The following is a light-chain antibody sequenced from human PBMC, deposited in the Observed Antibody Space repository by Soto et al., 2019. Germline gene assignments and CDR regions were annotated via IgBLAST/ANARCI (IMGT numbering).Light chain of an antibody. V-gene: IGKV1-5*01. Sequence: DIQMTQSPSTLSASVGDXVTITCRASQSISIWLAWYQQKPGRAPKLLIYDASSLESGVPSRFSGSGSGTHFTLTVSSLQPDDFATYYCQQYNTFSVTFGGGTKVDIK. CDR1: QSISIW. J-gene: IGKJ4*01. CDR2: DAS. CDR3: QQYNTFSVT.